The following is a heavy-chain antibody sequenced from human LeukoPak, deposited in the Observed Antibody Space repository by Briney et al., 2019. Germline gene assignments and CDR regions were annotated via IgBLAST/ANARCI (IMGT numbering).Heavy chain of an antibody. J-gene: IGHJ5*02. CDR3: ARGASPGYYDSSGYFLRS. CDR1: GGSISSSSW. V-gene: IGHV4-4*02. CDR2: IYHSGST. D-gene: IGHD3-22*01. Sequence: SETLSLTCAVSGGSISSSSWWSWVRQPPGKGLEWIGEIYHSGSTNYNPSLKSRVTISVDKSKNQFSLKLSSVTAADTAVYYCARGASPGYYDSSGYFLRSWGQGTLVTVSS.